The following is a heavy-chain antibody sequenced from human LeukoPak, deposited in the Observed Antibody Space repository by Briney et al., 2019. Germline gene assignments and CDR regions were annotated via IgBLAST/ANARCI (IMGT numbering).Heavy chain of an antibody. CDR2: INPNSGGT. CDR1: GYTFTGYY. CDR3: ARSMGWYDSSGYYSGFFDY. D-gene: IGHD3-22*01. Sequence: ASVKVSCKASGYTFTGYYMHWVRQAPGQGLEWMGWINPNSGGTNYAQKFQGRVTMTRDTSISTAYMELSRLRSDDTAVCYCARSMGWYDSSGYYSGFFDYWGQGTLVTVSS. J-gene: IGHJ4*02. V-gene: IGHV1-2*02.